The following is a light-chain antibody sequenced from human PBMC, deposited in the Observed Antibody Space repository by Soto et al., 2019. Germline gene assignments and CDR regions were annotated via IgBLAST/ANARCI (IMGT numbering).Light chain of an antibody. CDR3: QQSSSTPRT. CDR2: AAS. V-gene: IGKV1-39*01. CDR1: QSISSY. J-gene: IGKJ1*01. Sequence: DLQMTQSPSSLSASVGDRVTITCRASQSISSYLNWYQQKPGKAPNLLIYAASSLQSGVPSRFSGSGSGTDFTLTISSLQPEDFATYYCQQSSSTPRTFGQGTRVDIK.